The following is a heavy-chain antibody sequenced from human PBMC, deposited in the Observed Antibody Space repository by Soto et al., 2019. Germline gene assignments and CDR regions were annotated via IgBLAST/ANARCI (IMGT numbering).Heavy chain of an antibody. D-gene: IGHD2-15*01. J-gene: IGHJ4*02. CDR2: IDYNGVT. Sequence: SETMSLTGTLSGGSSYTRGYYWGWIRQPPGRGLEWIGNIDYNGVTYSNPSLKSRVTISRDTSKNQFSLKLTSVTAADTALYYCGKVLVGATGHTDSDSWGPGTLVTVSS. CDR3: GKVLVGATGHTDSDS. V-gene: IGHV4-39*01. CDR1: GGSSYTRGYY.